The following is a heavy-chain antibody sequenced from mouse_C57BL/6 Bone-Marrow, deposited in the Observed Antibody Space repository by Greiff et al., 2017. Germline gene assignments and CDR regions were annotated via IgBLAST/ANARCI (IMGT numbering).Heavy chain of an antibody. D-gene: IGHD1-1*01. CDR1: GYSITSGYY. Sequence: EVQVVESGPGLVKPSQSLSLTCSVTGYSITSGYYWNWIRQFPGNKLEWMGYISYDGSNNYNPSLKNRISITRDTSKNQFFLKLNSVTTEDTATYYCAGGSSYRWYFDVWGTGTTVTVAS. CDR3: AGGSSYRWYFDV. J-gene: IGHJ1*03. V-gene: IGHV3-6*01. CDR2: ISYDGSN.